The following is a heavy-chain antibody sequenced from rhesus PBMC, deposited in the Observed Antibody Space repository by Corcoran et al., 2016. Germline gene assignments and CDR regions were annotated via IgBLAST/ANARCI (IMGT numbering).Heavy chain of an antibody. Sequence: QVQLQESGPGLVKPSETLSLTCAVSGGSISSSNWWSWIRQSPGKGLEWIGYVYGVSGSTSYNPSRRSRVTISTDTSKNQFSLKLSSVTAADTAVYYCARRLATVTLSYFDYWGQGVLVTVSS. CDR2: VYGVSGST. D-gene: IGHD5-36*02. V-gene: IGHV4-65*01. J-gene: IGHJ4*01. CDR1: GGSISSSNW. CDR3: ARRLATVTLSYFDY.